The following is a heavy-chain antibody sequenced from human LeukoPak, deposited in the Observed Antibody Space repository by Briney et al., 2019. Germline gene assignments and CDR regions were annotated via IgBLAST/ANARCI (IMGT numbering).Heavy chain of an antibody. D-gene: IGHD3-22*01. CDR3: AVISVVITPDFDY. Sequence: ASVKVSCKASGYTFTGYYMHWVRQAPGQGLEWMGWINPNSGGTNYAQKFQGRVTMTRDTSISTAYMELSSLRSEDTAVYYCAVISVVITPDFDYWGQGTLVTVSS. V-gene: IGHV1-2*02. CDR1: GYTFTGYY. J-gene: IGHJ4*02. CDR2: INPNSGGT.